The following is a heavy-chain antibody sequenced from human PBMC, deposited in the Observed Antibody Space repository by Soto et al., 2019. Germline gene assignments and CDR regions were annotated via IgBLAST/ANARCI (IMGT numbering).Heavy chain of an antibody. Sequence: QVQLQASGPGLVKPSETLSLTCSVSGGSVSNYDWSWIRQSAGKGLEWFGRVDISGSIYYHPSFKNRVTMSVDTSKNQFSLKLTSVTAADTAVYYCVLCATAGYFDLWGRGSLVTVSS. CDR2: VDISGSI. J-gene: IGHJ2*01. CDR1: GGSVSNYD. V-gene: IGHV4-4*07. CDR3: VLCATAGYFDL.